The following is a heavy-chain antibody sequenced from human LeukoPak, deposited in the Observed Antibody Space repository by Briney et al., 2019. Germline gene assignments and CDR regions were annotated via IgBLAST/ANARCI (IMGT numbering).Heavy chain of an antibody. CDR2: IYQDGSEK. CDR3: ARGRTWVDY. CDR1: GFSFSTYW. V-gene: IGHV3-7*01. Sequence: PGGSLRLSCAASGFSFSTYWMSWVRQAPGKGLEWVANIYQDGSEKHYVDSVEGRFTISRDNAKNSLYLQMNSLRAEDTAVYYCARGRTWVDYWGQGTLVTVSS. J-gene: IGHJ4*02. D-gene: IGHD6-13*01.